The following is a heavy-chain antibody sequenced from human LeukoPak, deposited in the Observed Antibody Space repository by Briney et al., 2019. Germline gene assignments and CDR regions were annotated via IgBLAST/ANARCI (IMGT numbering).Heavy chain of an antibody. CDR2: IWYDGSNK. CDR1: GFTFSSYG. V-gene: IGHV3-33*01. D-gene: IGHD3-10*01. J-gene: IGHJ4*02. CDR3: ASDSYGSGSYDDY. Sequence: GRSLSLSCAASGFTFSSYGMHWVRQAPGKGLEWVAVIWYDGSNKYYADSVKGRFTISRDNSKNTLYLQMNSLRAEDTAVYYCASDSYGSGSYDDYWGQGTLVTVSS.